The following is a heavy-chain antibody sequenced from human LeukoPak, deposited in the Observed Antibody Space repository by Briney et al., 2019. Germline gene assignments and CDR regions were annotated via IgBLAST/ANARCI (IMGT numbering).Heavy chain of an antibody. CDR3: ARGVAVAGYYFDY. D-gene: IGHD6-19*01. CDR2: IIPIFGTA. J-gene: IGHJ4*02. Sequence: ASVKVSCKASGYTFTGYYMHWVRQAPGQGLEWMGGIIPIFGTANYARKFQGRVTITADESTSTAYMELSSLRSEDTAVYYCARGVAVAGYYFDYWGQGTLVTVSS. CDR1: GYTFTGYY. V-gene: IGHV1-69*13.